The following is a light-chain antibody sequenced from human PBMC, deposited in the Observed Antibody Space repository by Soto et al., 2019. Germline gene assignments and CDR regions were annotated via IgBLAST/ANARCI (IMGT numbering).Light chain of an antibody. V-gene: IGLV1-40*01. Sequence: QPVLTQPPSVSGAPGQRVTLSCTGSSSNIGAGYDVHWYQQLPGTAPKLLIYGNSNRPSGVPDRFSGSKSGASASLAITGLQAEDEADYFCQSFDSSSLSTVVFGGGTKLTVL. CDR2: GNS. J-gene: IGLJ2*01. CDR1: SSNIGAGYD. CDR3: QSFDSSSLSTVV.